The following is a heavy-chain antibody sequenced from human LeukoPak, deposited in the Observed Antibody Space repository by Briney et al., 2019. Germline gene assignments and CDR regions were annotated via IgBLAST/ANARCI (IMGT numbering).Heavy chain of an antibody. CDR3: ARVAYCSSTSCYTRRYFDY. J-gene: IGHJ4*02. CDR2: IIPIFGTA. D-gene: IGHD2-2*02. Sequence: SVKVSCKASGGTFSSYAISWVRQAPGQGLEWMGGIIPIFGTANYAQKFQGRVTITADESTSTAYMELSSLRSEDTAVYYCARVAYCSSTSCYTRRYFDYWGQGTLVTVSS. V-gene: IGHV1-69*13. CDR1: GGTFSSYA.